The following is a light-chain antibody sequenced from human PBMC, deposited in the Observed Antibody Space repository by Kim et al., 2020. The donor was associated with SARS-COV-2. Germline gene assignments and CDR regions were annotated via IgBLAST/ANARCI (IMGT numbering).Light chain of an antibody. Sequence: SYELTQPPSVSVSPGQTASITCSGDKLGDKYACWYQQKPGQSPVLVIYQDSKRTSGIPERFSGSNSGNTATLTISGTQAMDEADYYCQAWDSSTAVFGG. J-gene: IGLJ3*02. CDR3: QAWDSSTAV. V-gene: IGLV3-1*01. CDR2: QDS. CDR1: KLGDKY.